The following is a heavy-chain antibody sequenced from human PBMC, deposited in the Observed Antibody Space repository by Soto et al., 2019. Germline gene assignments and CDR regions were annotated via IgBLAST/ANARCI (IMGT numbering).Heavy chain of an antibody. J-gene: IGHJ4*02. CDR2: IYYSGST. CDR3: ARQGSAALVGSFDY. V-gene: IGHV4-61*08. D-gene: IGHD2-2*01. Sequence: PSETLSLTCTVSGGSISSGGYYWSWIRQPPGKGLEWIGYIYYSGSTNYNPSLKSRVTISVDTSKNQFSLKLSSVTAADTAVYYCARQGSAALVGSFDYWGQGTLVTV. CDR1: GGSISSGGYY.